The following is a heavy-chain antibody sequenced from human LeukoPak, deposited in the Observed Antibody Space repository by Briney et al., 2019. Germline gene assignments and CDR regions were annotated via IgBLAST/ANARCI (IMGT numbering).Heavy chain of an antibody. J-gene: IGHJ4*02. D-gene: IGHD3-22*01. V-gene: IGHV3-9*01. Sequence: PGGSLRLSCAASGFTFDDYAMHWVRQAPGKGLEWVSGISWNSGSIGYADSVKGRFTISRDNAKNSLYLQMNSLRAEDTALYYCAKDFTYYYDSSGYLGYWGQGTLVTVSS. CDR3: AKDFTYYYDSSGYLGY. CDR1: GFTFDDYA. CDR2: ISWNSGSI.